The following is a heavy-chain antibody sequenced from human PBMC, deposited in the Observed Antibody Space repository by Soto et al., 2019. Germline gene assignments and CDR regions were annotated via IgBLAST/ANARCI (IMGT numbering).Heavy chain of an antibody. CDR1: GFTISGYY. V-gene: IGHV3-11*01. CDR3: ARRAAAGRSFDY. D-gene: IGHD6-13*01. CDR2: ISSSGNSK. J-gene: IGHJ4*02. Sequence: PGGSLRLSCADSGFTISGYYMTWIRQAPGKGLEWVSYISSSGNSKYYADSVRGRFTVSRDNAKNSLFLQMNSLRAEDTAVYYCARRAAAGRSFDYWGLGTLVTVSS.